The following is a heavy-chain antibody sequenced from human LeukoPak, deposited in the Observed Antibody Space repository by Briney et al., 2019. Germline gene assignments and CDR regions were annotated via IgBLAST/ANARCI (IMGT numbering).Heavy chain of an antibody. D-gene: IGHD3-22*01. Sequence: ASVKVSCKASGYTFTAYYIHWVRQAPGQGLEWIGWFNPNSGGTNYAQEFQGRVTMTRDTSISTAYMELSRLRSDDTAVYYCAREYYFDNSGYYGVGDYWGQGTLVTVSS. J-gene: IGHJ4*02. CDR2: FNPNSGGT. CDR1: GYTFTAYY. CDR3: AREYYFDNSGYYGVGDY. V-gene: IGHV1-2*02.